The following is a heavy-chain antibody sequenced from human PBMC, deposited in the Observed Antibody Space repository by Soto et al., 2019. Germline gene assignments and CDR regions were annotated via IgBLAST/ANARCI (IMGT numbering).Heavy chain of an antibody. J-gene: IGHJ5*02. V-gene: IGHV3-48*03. CDR1: GFTFSSFE. D-gene: IGHD2-15*01. CDR2: INPSGRTI. Sequence: GGSLRLSCVASGFTFSSFEMNWIRQAPGKGPEWIAVINPSGRTISYADSVKGRFTISRDNAKNTLYLQMNSLRAEDTAAYYCAGSGDSNWFDPWGQGTLVTVSS. CDR3: AGSGDSNWFDP.